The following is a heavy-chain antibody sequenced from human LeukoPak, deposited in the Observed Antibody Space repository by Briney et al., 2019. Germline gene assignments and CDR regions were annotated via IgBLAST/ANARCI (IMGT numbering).Heavy chain of an antibody. CDR3: ARDRGSDDAGSEWDSSGYLFDY. CDR2: INPSGGST. V-gene: IGHV1-46*01. D-gene: IGHD3-22*01. CDR1: GYTFTSYY. Sequence: ASVKVSCKASGYTFTSYYMHWVRQAPGQGLEWMGIINPSGGSTSYAQKFQGRVTMTRDTSTSTVYMELSSLRSEDTAVYYCARDRGSDDAGSEWDSSGYLFDYWGQGTLVTVSS. J-gene: IGHJ4*02.